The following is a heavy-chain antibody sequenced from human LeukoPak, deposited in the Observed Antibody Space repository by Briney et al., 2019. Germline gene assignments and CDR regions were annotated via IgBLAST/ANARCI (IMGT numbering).Heavy chain of an antibody. CDR1: GFTVNSTY. J-gene: IGHJ4*02. D-gene: IGHD3-22*01. CDR3: VTSFPSSGNNYFDY. Sequence: GGSLRLSCAASGFTVNSTYMSWVRQAPGKGLEWVSVIYNAGTTLYADSVKGRFTISRDKSQNTLYLQMNSLTAEDTAMYYCVTSFPSSGNNYFDYWGQGTLVTVSS. CDR2: IYNAGTT. V-gene: IGHV3-53*01.